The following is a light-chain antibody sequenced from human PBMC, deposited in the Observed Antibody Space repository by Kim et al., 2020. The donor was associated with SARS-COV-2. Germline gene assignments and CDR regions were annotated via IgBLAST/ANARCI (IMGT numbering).Light chain of an antibody. V-gene: IGLV1-47*01. CDR1: SSHIGSNY. J-gene: IGLJ3*02. Sequence: GQRFTISFSGSSSHIGSNYVYWYQQLPGPAPKLLIYRNNQRPSGVPDRFSGSKSGTSASLAISGLRSEDEADYYCAAWDDSLSGWVFGGGTQLTVL. CDR2: RNN. CDR3: AAWDDSLSGWV.